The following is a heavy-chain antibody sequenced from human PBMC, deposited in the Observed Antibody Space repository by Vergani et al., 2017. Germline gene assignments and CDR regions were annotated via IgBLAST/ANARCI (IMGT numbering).Heavy chain of an antibody. D-gene: IGHD6-13*01. CDR2: LSASDRRT. J-gene: IGHJ4*02. V-gene: IGHV3-23*01. CDR3: ARGNLAATGIDS. Sequence: EVQLLESGGDLVQPGGSLRLSCAASGFTFIMHAMSWVRQAPGKGLEWVSTLSASDRRTHYADSVKGRFTISRDNARNSVDLQMKSLRVEDTAVYYCARGNLAATGIDSWGQGTQVSVSS. CDR1: GFTFIMHA.